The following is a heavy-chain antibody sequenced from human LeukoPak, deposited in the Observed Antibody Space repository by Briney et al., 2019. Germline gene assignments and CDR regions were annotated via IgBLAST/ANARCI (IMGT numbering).Heavy chain of an antibody. V-gene: IGHV1-69*06. J-gene: IGHJ4*02. CDR2: IIPIFGTA. CDR3: ARYPLTGYLRKKIFDY. CDR1: GGTFSSYA. Sequence: GSSVKVSCKASGGTFSSYAISWVRQAPGQGLEWMGGIIPIFGTANYAQKFQGRVTITADKSTNTAYMELSSLRSEDTAVYYCARYPLTGYLRKKIFDYWGQGTLVTVSS. D-gene: IGHD3-9*01.